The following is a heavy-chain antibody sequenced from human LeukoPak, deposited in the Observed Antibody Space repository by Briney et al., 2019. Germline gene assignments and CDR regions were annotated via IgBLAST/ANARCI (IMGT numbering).Heavy chain of an antibody. CDR3: ARDFRGYYYDSSGYYYRWFDP. CDR2: IYYSGST. V-gene: IGHV4-30-4*01. CDR1: GGSISSGDYY. D-gene: IGHD3-22*01. J-gene: IGHJ5*02. Sequence: SQTLSLTCTVSGGSISSGDYYWSWIRQPPGKGLEWIGYIYYSGSTYYNPSLKSRVTISVDTSKNQFSLKLSPVTAADTAVYYCARDFRGYYYDSSGYYYRWFDPWGQGTLVTVSS.